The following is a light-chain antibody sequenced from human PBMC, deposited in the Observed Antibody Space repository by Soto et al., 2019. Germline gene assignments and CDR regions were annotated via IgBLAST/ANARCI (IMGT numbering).Light chain of an antibody. CDR1: ESVASNY. V-gene: IGKV3-20*01. Sequence: EIVLTQSPGTLSLSPGERATLSCRASESVASNYLAWYQHKPGQAPRLLFFGASNRATAIPDRFSGSGSGTDFTLTISRVEPEDFAVYYCHQYGRSPRTFGQGTKVDIK. CDR3: HQYGRSPRT. CDR2: GAS. J-gene: IGKJ1*01.